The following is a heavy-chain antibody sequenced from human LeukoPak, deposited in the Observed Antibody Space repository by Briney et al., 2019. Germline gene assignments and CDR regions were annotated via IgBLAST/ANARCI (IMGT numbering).Heavy chain of an antibody. J-gene: IGHJ5*02. CDR3: AKAQLGARGFDP. CDR2: ISGSGGST. D-gene: IGHD1-26*01. Sequence: PGGSLRLSCAASGFTFSSYAMSWVRQAPGKGLEWVSAISGSGGSTYYADSVEGRFTISRDNSKNTLYLQMNSLRAEDTAVYYCAKAQLGARGFDPWGQGTLVTVSS. V-gene: IGHV3-23*01. CDR1: GFTFSSYA.